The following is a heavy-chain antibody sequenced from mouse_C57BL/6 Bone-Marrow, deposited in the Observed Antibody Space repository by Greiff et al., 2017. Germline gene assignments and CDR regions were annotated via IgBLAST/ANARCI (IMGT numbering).Heavy chain of an antibody. CDR2: IDPSDSYT. CDR3: ARGAY. Sequence: VQLQQPGAELVMPGASVKLSCKASGYTFTSYWMHWVKQRPGQGLEWIGEIDPSDSYTNYNQKFKGKSTWTVDKSSSTAYMQLSSLTSDDSAVYFCARGAYWGQGTLVTVSA. CDR1: GYTFTSYW. J-gene: IGHJ3*01. V-gene: IGHV1-69*01.